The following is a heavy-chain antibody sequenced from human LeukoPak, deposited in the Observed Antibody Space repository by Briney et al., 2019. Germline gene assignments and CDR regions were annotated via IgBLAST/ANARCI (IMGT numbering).Heavy chain of an antibody. D-gene: IGHD3-10*01. CDR2: IYYSGST. J-gene: IGHJ4*02. CDR1: GGSISSYY. V-gene: IGHV4-59*01. CDR3: ARVVVRGVRRNFDY. Sequence: SETLSLTCTVSGGSISSYYWSWIRQPPGKGLEWIGYIYYSGSTNYNPSLKSRVTISVDTSKNQFSLKLSSVTAADTAVYYCARVVVRGVRRNFDYRGQGTLVTVSS.